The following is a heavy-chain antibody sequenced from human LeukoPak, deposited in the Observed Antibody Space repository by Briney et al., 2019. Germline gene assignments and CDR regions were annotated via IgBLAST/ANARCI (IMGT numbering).Heavy chain of an antibody. CDR3: ARGLGRGCSGGSCYLYYFDY. CDR1: GYTFTSYY. Sequence: ASVKVSCKASGYTFTSYYMHWVRQAPGQGLEWRGMINPSGGSTSYAQKFQGRVTMTRDTSTSTINMELSSLRSEDTAVYYCARGLGRGCSGGSCYLYYFDYWGQGTLVTVSS. J-gene: IGHJ4*02. V-gene: IGHV1-46*01. CDR2: INPSGGST. D-gene: IGHD2-15*01.